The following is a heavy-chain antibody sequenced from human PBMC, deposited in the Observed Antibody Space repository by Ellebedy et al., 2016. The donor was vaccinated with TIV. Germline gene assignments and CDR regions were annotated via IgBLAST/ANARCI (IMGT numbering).Heavy chain of an antibody. CDR2: IIPMFGTA. D-gene: IGHD2-2*01. J-gene: IGHJ6*03. CDR1: GGTFNNYA. Sequence: SVKVSXKAPGGTFNNYAISWVRQAPGQGLEWMGEIIPMFGTANYAQKFQDRVTITADESTSNAYMEMSSLRYDDTAVYYCARVSCSNTDCPSPTYYYYMDVWGKGTTVTVSS. CDR3: ARVSCSNTDCPSPTYYYYMDV. V-gene: IGHV1-69*13.